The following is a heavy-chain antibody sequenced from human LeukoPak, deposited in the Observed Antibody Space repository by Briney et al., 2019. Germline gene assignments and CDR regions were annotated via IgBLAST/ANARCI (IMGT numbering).Heavy chain of an antibody. D-gene: IGHD2-15*01. J-gene: IGHJ4*02. CDR1: GFMFDDSA. Sequence: TGGSLRLSCAASGFMFDDSAMHWVRQAPGKGLEWVSLISGDGVSTFYADSVKGRFTISRDNSKNSLSLQMDSLTTEDTALYYCAKEGYSHTSNYFDNWGQGILVTVSS. CDR3: AKEGYSHTSNYFDN. V-gene: IGHV3-43*02. CDR2: ISGDGVST.